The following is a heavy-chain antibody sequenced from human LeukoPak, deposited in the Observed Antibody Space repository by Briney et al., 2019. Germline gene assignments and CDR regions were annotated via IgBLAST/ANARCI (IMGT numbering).Heavy chain of an antibody. V-gene: IGHV1-2*06. Sequence: GASVKVSCKASGYTFTGYYMRWVRQAPGQGLEWMGRINPNSGGTNYAQKFQGRVTMTRDTSISTAYMELSRLRSDDTAVYYCARSLLVNYDILTGDDYWGQGTLVTVSS. J-gene: IGHJ4*02. D-gene: IGHD3-9*01. CDR2: INPNSGGT. CDR1: GYTFTGYY. CDR3: ARSLLVNYDILTGDDY.